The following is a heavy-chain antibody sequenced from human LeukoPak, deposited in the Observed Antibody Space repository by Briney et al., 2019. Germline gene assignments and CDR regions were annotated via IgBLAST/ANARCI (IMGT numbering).Heavy chain of an antibody. V-gene: IGHV3-23*01. J-gene: IGHJ4*02. Sequence: GGSLRLSCAASGFTFSSYAMSWVRQAPGKGLEWVSAISGSGGSTYYADSVKGRFTISRDNSKNTLYLQMNSLRAEDTAVYYCAKDTLGGFGESLDYWGLGTLVTVSS. CDR2: ISGSGGST. CDR3: AKDTLGGFGESLDY. CDR1: GFTFSSYA. D-gene: IGHD3-10*01.